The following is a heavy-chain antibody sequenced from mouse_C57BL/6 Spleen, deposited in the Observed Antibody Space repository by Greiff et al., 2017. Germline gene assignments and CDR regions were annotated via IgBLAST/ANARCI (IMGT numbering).Heavy chain of an antibody. J-gene: IGHJ3*01. V-gene: IGHV14-3*01. CDR1: GFNIKNTY. CDR3: ARNPLITTVVEGPAWFAY. D-gene: IGHD1-1*01. CDR2: IDPANGNT. Sequence: EVQLQQSVAELVRPGASVKLSCTASGFNIKNTYMHWVKQRPEQGLEWIGRIDPANGNTKYAPKFQGKATITADTSSNTSYLQLSSLTSEDTAIYYCARNPLITTVVEGPAWFAYWGQGTLVTVSA.